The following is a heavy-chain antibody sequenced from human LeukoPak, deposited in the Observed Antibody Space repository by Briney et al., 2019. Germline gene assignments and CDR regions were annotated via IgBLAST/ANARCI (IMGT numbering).Heavy chain of an antibody. V-gene: IGHV1-69*13. J-gene: IGHJ5*02. Sequence: SVKVSCKASGGTFSSYAISWVRQAPGQGLEWMGGIIPIFGTANYAQKFQGRVTITAGESTSTAYMELSSLRSEDTAVYYCALGGPFWSGRNWFDPWGQGTLVTVSS. CDR2: IIPIFGTA. CDR1: GGTFSSYA. D-gene: IGHD3-3*01. CDR3: ALGGPFWSGRNWFDP.